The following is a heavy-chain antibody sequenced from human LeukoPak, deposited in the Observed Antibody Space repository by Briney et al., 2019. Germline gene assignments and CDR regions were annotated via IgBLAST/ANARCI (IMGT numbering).Heavy chain of an antibody. CDR2: IYTSGST. V-gene: IGHV4-61*02. Sequence: PSQTLSLTCTVSGGSISSGSYYWRWHRQPAGKGLEWIGRIYTSGSTNYNPSLESRVAISVDTSKNQFSLKVTSVTAADTAVYYCARLSYHGVDWGQGTLVTVSS. J-gene: IGHJ4*02. CDR3: ARLSYHGVD. D-gene: IGHD1-14*01. CDR1: GGSISSGSYY.